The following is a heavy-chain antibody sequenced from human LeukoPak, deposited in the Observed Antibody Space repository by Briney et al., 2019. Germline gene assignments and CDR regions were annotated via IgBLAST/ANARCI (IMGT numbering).Heavy chain of an antibody. V-gene: IGHV3-21*01. CDR3: ARVKDYDGSSYSPAEYFQY. CDR2: ISSSSSYI. Sequence: PGGSLRLSCAASGFTFSSYSLNWVRQAPGKGLEWRSSISSSSSYIYYAESVKGRFTISRDNAKSSLFLQMNSLTAEDAAVYYCARVKDYDGSSYSPAEYFQYWGQGTLVTVSS. D-gene: IGHD3-22*01. CDR1: GFTFSSYS. J-gene: IGHJ1*01.